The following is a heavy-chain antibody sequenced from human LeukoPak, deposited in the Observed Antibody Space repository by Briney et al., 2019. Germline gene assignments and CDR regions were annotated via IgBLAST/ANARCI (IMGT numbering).Heavy chain of an antibody. CDR3: AKDRANYYQGVDY. D-gene: IGHD1-7*01. Sequence: PGGSLRLSCAASGFTFSSYAMSWVRQAPGKGLEWVSAISGSGGSTYYADSVRGRFTISRDNYKNTLYLQMNSLRAEDTAVYYCAKDRANYYQGVDYWGQGTLVTVSS. CDR2: ISGSGGST. V-gene: IGHV3-23*01. CDR1: GFTFSSYA. J-gene: IGHJ4*02.